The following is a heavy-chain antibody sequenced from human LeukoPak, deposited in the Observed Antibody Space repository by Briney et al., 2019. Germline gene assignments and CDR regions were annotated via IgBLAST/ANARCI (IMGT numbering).Heavy chain of an antibody. CDR1: GFTFSSYS. CDR3: AREGDCSSTSCYGGFDY. V-gene: IGHV3-48*04. Sequence: GGSLRLSCAGSGFTFSSYSMNWVRQAPGKGLEWVSYISSDSGTIYYADSVKGRFTISRDNAKNSLYLQMNSLRAEDTAVYYCAREGDCSSTSCYGGFDYWGQGTLVTVSS. D-gene: IGHD2-2*01. CDR2: ISSDSGTI. J-gene: IGHJ4*02.